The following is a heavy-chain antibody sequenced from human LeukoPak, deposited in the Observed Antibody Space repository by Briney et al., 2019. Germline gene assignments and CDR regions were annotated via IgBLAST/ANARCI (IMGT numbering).Heavy chain of an antibody. CDR2: ISAYNGNT. J-gene: IGHJ6*03. CDR1: GYTFTSYG. D-gene: IGHD6-13*01. Sequence: ASVKVSCKASGYTFTSYGISWVRQAPGRGLEWMGWISAYNGNTNYAQKLQGRVTMTTDTSTSTAYMELRSLRSDDTAVYYCARDHIAAAGTRPYYMDVWGKGTTVTVSS. V-gene: IGHV1-18*01. CDR3: ARDHIAAAGTRPYYMDV.